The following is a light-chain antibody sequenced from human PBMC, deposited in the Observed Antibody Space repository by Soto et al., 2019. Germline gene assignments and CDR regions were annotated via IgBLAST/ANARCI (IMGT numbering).Light chain of an antibody. J-gene: IGKJ2*01. CDR3: QQYGSSPYT. CDR2: GAS. Sequence: EIVLRQSPGTLFLSPGERATRSCRASQSVSSSYLAWYQQKPGQAPKLLIYGASSRATGIPDRFSGSGSGKDFTLTISRLEPEDFAVYYCQQYGSSPYTFGQGTKLEIK. CDR1: QSVSSSY. V-gene: IGKV3-20*01.